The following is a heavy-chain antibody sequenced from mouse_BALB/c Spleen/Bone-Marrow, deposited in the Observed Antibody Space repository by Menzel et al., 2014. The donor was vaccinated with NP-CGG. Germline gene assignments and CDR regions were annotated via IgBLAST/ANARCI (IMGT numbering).Heavy chain of an antibody. D-gene: IGHD2-14*01. CDR1: GFTFSSYS. V-gene: IGHV5-12-2*01. CDR2: ISNGGGST. J-gene: IGHJ4*01. CDR3: TRHGEARRFCYALDY. Sequence: EVQLQQSGGGLVQPGGSLKLSCTASGFTFSSYSMSWVRQTPEKRLEWVAYISNGGGSTYYPDAVKGRFTISRDNAKNSLYLQMSSLNSEDTAMYYCTRHGEARRFCYALDYWSQGTSATVSS.